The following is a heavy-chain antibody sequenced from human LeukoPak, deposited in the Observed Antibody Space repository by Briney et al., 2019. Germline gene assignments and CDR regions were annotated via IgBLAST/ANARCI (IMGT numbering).Heavy chain of an antibody. CDR3: ARDYYDSSGYYWWYFDY. CDR2: IYTSGST. CDR1: GGSISSYY. J-gene: IGHJ4*02. Sequence: PSETLSLTSTVSGGSISSYYWSWIRQPAGKGLEWIGRIYTSGSTNYNPSLKSRVTMSVDTSKNQFSLKLSSVTAADTAVYYCARDYYDSSGYYWWYFDYWGQGTLVTVSS. V-gene: IGHV4-4*07. D-gene: IGHD3-22*01.